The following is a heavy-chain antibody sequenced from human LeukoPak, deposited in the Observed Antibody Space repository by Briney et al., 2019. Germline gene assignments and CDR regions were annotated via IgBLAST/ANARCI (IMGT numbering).Heavy chain of an antibody. CDR3: AKAQRYGSYYYYMDV. Sequence: GGSLRPSCAASGFTFDDYAMHWARQAPGKGLEWVSGISWNSGSIGYADSVKGRFTISRDNAKNSLYLQMNSLRAEDTALYYCAKAQRYGSYYYYMDVWGKGTTVTVSS. CDR1: GFTFDDYA. V-gene: IGHV3-9*01. D-gene: IGHD3-10*01. CDR2: ISWNSGSI. J-gene: IGHJ6*03.